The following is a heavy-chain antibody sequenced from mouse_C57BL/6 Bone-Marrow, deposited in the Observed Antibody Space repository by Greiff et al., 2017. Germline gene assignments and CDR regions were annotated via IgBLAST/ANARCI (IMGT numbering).Heavy chain of an antibody. CDR2: IYPSDSET. J-gene: IGHJ4*01. Sequence: QVQLQQPGAELVRPGSSVKLSCKASGYTFTSYWMDWVKQRPGQGLEWIGNIYPSDSETHYNQKFKDKATLTVDKSSSTAYMQLSSLTSEDSAVXYCARSPHYYGSSYEAMDYWGQGTSVTVSS. CDR3: ARSPHYYGSSYEAMDY. CDR1: GYTFTSYW. D-gene: IGHD1-1*01. V-gene: IGHV1-61*01.